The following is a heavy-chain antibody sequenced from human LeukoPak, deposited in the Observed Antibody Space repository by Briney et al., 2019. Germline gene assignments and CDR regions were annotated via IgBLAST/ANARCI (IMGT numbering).Heavy chain of an antibody. J-gene: IGHJ5*02. CDR3: ARGAFDP. CDR2: IKQDGSEK. CDR1: GFTFTSHW. V-gene: IGHV3-7*01. Sequence: GGSLRLSCVASGFTFTSHWMSWVRQAPGKGLEWVANIKQDGSEKYYVDSVKGRFTISRDNAKNSVYLQMNSLRAEDTAVYYRARGAFDPWGQGTLVSVSS.